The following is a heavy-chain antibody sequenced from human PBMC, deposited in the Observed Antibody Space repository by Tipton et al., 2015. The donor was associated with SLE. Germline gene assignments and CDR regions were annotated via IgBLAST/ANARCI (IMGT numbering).Heavy chain of an antibody. Sequence: SLRLSCEGFGFTFSSYTMNWVRQAPGKGLEWVSSITKSGTYTYYADSLKGRFTISRDNVKNSLFLQMSSLRVEDTAVYYCARERLAAVDYNWFDPWGQGTLVTFSS. J-gene: IGHJ5*02. D-gene: IGHD6-13*01. V-gene: IGHV3-21*01. CDR1: GFTFSSYT. CDR2: ITKSGTYT. CDR3: ARERLAAVDYNWFDP.